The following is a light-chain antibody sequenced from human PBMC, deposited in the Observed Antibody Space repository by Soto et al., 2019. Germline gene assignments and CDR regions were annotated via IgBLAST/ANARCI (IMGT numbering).Light chain of an antibody. J-gene: IGLJ2*01. CDR3: SSYTRSNTLVV. V-gene: IGLV2-14*01. CDR1: SSDVGGYNY. Sequence: QSVLTQPASVSGSPGQSITISCTGTSSDVGGYNYVSWYQQHPGKAPKLMIYDVSNRPSGVSNRFSGSKSGNTASLTISGLQAEDEADYYCSSYTRSNTLVVFGGGTKVTVL. CDR2: DVS.